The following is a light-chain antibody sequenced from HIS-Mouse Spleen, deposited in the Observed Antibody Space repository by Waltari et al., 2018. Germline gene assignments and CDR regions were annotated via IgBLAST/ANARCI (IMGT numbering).Light chain of an antibody. CDR1: QSVSSY. CDR3: QQRSNWPPYT. CDR2: DAS. J-gene: IGKJ2*01. Sequence: EIVLTQSQATLSLSPGERATLSCRASQSVSSYLAWYQQKPGQAPRLLIYDASNRATGITARFSGSGSGTDFTLTISSLEPEDFAVYYCQQRSNWPPYTFGQGTKLEIK. V-gene: IGKV3-11*01.